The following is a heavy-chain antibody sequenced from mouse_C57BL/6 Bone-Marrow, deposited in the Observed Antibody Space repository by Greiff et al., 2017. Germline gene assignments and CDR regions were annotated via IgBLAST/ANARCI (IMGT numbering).Heavy chain of an antibody. D-gene: IGHD1-1*01. CDR2: IYPRSGNT. CDR1: GYTFTSYG. CDR3: ARSRGNYYGSSSFAY. Sequence: QVQLKQSGAELARPGASVKLSCKASGYTFTSYGISWVKQRTGQGLEWIGEIYPRSGNTYYNEKFKGKATLTADKSSSTAYMELRSLTSEDSAVYYCARSRGNYYGSSSFAYWGQGTLVTVSA. V-gene: IGHV1-81*01. J-gene: IGHJ3*01.